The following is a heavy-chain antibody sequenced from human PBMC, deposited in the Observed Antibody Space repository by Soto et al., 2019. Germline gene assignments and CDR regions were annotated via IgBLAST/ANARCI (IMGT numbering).Heavy chain of an antibody. Sequence: SETLSLTCAVYGGSFSGYYWSWIRQPPGKGLEWIGEINHSGSTNYNPSLKSRVTISVDTSKNQFSLKLSSVTAADTAVYYCARERITMVRGVIIKSPNYYYGMDVWGQGTTVT. J-gene: IGHJ6*02. CDR3: ARERITMVRGVIIKSPNYYYGMDV. D-gene: IGHD3-10*01. CDR1: GGSFSGYY. V-gene: IGHV4-34*01. CDR2: INHSGST.